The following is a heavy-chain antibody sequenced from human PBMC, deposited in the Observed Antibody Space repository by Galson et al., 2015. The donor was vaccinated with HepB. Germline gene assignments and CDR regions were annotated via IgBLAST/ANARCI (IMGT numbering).Heavy chain of an antibody. CDR3: AKSFRFDY. V-gene: IGHV3-30*02. J-gene: IGHJ4*02. CDR2: IRYDGSSI. CDR1: GFTFSNYG. Sequence: SLRLSCAASGFTFSNYGMHWVRQAPGKGLEWVAFIRYDGSSIYYAGSVKGRFAISRDNTKNTLYLQMNSLRAEDTAVYYCAKSFRFDYWGQGTLVTVSS.